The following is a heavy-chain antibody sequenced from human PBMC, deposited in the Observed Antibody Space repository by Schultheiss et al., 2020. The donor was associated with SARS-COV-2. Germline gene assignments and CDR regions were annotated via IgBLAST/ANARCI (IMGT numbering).Heavy chain of an antibody. D-gene: IGHD2-21*02. Sequence: SQTLSLTCTVSGGSISSSSYYWSWIRQPPGKGLEWIGSIHYSGTTYYNPSLKSRVTISVDTSKNQFSLKLSSVTAADTAVYYCAQPKAYCGGDCYSHDAFDIWGQGTMVTVSS. J-gene: IGHJ3*02. V-gene: IGHV4-39*01. CDR3: AQPKAYCGGDCYSHDAFDI. CDR2: IHYSGTT. CDR1: GGSISSSSYY.